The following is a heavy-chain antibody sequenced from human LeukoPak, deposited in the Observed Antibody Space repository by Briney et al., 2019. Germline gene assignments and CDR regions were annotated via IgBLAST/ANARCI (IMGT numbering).Heavy chain of an antibody. CDR2: ISYSGNV. CDR3: ARDFARNSGDYGNDGFDI. D-gene: IGHD4-17*01. CDR1: GGSVNLYY. V-gene: IGHV4-59*02. Sequence: PSETLSLTCSVSGGSVNLYYWTWIRQSPGKGLEWIGYISYSGNVYYNPSLKSRVTITLDTSKKQVSLRQSSVTAADTAVYFCARDFARNSGDYGNDGFDIWGQRTMVTVS. J-gene: IGHJ3*02.